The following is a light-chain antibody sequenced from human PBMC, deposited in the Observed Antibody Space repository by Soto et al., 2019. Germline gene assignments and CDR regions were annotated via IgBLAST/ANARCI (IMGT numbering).Light chain of an antibody. CDR2: DDN. CDR1: SSNIGGIS. V-gene: IGLV1-51*01. Sequence: QSVMTQPPSVSAAPGQTVTISCSGSSSNIGGISVSWYQQLPGTAPKLLIYDDNKRPSGIPDRFSGSKSGTSATLGITGFQTGDEADYYCGSWDSSLSAYVFGTGTKLTVL. J-gene: IGLJ1*01. CDR3: GSWDSSLSAYV.